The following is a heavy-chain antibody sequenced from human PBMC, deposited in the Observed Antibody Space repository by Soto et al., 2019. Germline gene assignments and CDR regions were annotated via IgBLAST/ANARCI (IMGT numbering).Heavy chain of an antibody. CDR1: GYTFTSYG. J-gene: IGHJ6*03. D-gene: IGHD2-15*01. CDR2: ISAYNGNT. V-gene: IGHV1-18*01. CDR3: ARDCRGHCSGGSCYQCGDYYYYMDV. Sequence: ASVKVSCKASGYTFTSYGISWVRQAPGQGLEWMGWISAYNGNTNYAQKLQGRVTMTTDTSTSTAYMELRSLRSDDTAVYYCARDCRGHCSGGSCYQCGDYYYYMDVWGKGTTVTVSS.